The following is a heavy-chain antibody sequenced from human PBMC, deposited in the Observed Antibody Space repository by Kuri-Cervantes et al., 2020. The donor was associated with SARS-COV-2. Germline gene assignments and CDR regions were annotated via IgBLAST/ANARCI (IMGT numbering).Heavy chain of an antibody. D-gene: IGHD5-12*01. J-gene: IGHJ5*02. Sequence: SETLSLTCTVSGGSININGYFWGWIRQSPGKGLEWIGSIFYSGSTSYNPSLGSRGTISIDTSKNQFSLKLSSVTAADTAVYYCARGRGYSGWRLNWFDPWGQGTLVTVSS. V-gene: IGHV4-39*07. CDR3: ARGRGYSGWRLNWFDP. CDR2: IFYSGST. CDR1: GGSININGYF.